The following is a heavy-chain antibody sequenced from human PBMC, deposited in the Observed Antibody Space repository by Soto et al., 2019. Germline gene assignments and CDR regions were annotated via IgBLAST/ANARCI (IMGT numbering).Heavy chain of an antibody. J-gene: IGHJ6*02. CDR1: GYSFTSYW. CDR2: IYPGDSDT. Sequence: PGESLKISCKGSGYSFTSYWIDWVRQMPGKGLEWMAIIYPGDSDTRYSPSFQGQVILSADKSISTAYLQWRSLQASDTAMYYCARIVGASDGMDVWGQGTTVTVSS. V-gene: IGHV5-51*01. D-gene: IGHD1-26*01. CDR3: ARIVGASDGMDV.